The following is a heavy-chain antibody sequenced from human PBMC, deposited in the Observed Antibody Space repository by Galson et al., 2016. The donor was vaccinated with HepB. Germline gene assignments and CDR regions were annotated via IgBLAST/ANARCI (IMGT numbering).Heavy chain of an antibody. CDR2: ISYEGSNK. Sequence: SLRLSCAASGFTFSHYTMNWVRQPPGKGLEWVAVISYEGSNKNYADSVKGRFIISRDNSRTTVYLQIDSLRSEDTAVYYCARDPASRYCTGGSCYALRGDVWGQGTTVTVSS. J-gene: IGHJ6*02. D-gene: IGHD2-15*01. CDR1: GFTFSHYT. CDR3: ARDPASRYCTGGSCYALRGDV. V-gene: IGHV3-30*14.